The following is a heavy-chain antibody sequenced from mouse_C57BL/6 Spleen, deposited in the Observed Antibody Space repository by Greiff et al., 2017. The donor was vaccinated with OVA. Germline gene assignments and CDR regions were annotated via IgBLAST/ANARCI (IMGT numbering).Heavy chain of an antibody. CDR2: INYDGSST. CDR1: GFTFNDYY. J-gene: IGHJ1*03. V-gene: IGHV5-16*01. CDR3: ARVIYYDYDGGYFDV. Sequence: EVQRVESEGGLVQPGSSMKLSCTASGFTFNDYYMAWVRQVPEKGLEWVANINYDGSSTYYLDSLKSRFIISRDNAKNILYLQMSSLKSEDTATYYCARVIYYDYDGGYFDVWGTGTTVTVAS. D-gene: IGHD2-4*01.